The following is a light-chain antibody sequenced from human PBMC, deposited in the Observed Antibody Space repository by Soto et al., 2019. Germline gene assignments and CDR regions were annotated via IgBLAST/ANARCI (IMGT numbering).Light chain of an antibody. CDR2: ATS. J-gene: IGKJ3*01. V-gene: IGKV3-11*01. Sequence: EIVLTQSPATLSLSPGERATLSCRASQSVGSYLAWYQQKPGQAPRLLIYATSNRATGIPGRFSGSGSGTDFTLTISSLEPEDFAVYYCQQRTNWLLTFGPGTKVDIK. CDR3: QQRTNWLLT. CDR1: QSVGSY.